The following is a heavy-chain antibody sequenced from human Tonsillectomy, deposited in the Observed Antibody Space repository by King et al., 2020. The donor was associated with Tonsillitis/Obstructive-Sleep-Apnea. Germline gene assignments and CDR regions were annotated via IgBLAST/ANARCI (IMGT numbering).Heavy chain of an antibody. Sequence: QLQLVQSGAEVKKPGASVKVSCKASGYTFTGYYMHWVRQAPGQGLEWMGWINPNSGGTNYAHKFQGWVTMTRDTSISTAYMELSRLRSDDTAVYYCARGVYYDFPRSYYYYYMDVWGKGTTVTVSS. CDR2: INPNSGGT. D-gene: IGHD3-3*01. CDR1: GYTFTGYY. J-gene: IGHJ6*03. CDR3: ARGVYYDFPRSYYYYYMDV. V-gene: IGHV1-2*04.